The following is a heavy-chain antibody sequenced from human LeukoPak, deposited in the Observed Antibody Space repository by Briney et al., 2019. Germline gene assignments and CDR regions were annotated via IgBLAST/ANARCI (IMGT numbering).Heavy chain of an antibody. Sequence: GGSLRLSCAASGFTFSSYHMHWVRQATGKGLEWVSGIGTAGDTYYADSVKGRFTISRDNAKNSLYLQMNSLRAEDTAVYYCARANYYDISGYDYWGQGTLVTVSS. CDR1: GFTFSSYH. D-gene: IGHD3-22*01. CDR3: ARANYYDISGYDY. CDR2: IGTAGDT. J-gene: IGHJ4*02. V-gene: IGHV3-13*04.